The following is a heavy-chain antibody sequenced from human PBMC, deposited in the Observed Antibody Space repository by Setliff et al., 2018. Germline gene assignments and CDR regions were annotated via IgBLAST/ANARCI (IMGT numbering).Heavy chain of an antibody. J-gene: IGHJ6*03. Sequence: LSLPFPFSFFSLLLLRYYFFFLLHPPFQLLDFLFRIYSIFRTSSPPSLKSRVTISVDTSKNQFSLKLSSVTAADTAVYYCARGFYYYYYYYMDVWGKGTTVTVS. V-gene: IGHV4-39*07. CDR3: ARGFYYYYYYYMDV. CDR1: FFSLLLLRYY. CDR2: IYSIFRT.